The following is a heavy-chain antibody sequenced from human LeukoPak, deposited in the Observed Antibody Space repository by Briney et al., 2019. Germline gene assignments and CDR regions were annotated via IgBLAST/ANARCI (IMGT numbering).Heavy chain of an antibody. CDR3: ARGGYFDWFSFDY. CDR2: IYHSGST. J-gene: IGHJ4*02. CDR1: GYSISSGYY. D-gene: IGHD3-9*01. Sequence: SETLSLTCTVSGYSISSGYYWGWIRQPPGKGLEWIGSIYHSGSTYYNPSLKSRVTISVDTSKNQFSLKLSSVTAADTAVYYCARGGYFDWFSFDYWGQGTLVTVSS. V-gene: IGHV4-38-2*02.